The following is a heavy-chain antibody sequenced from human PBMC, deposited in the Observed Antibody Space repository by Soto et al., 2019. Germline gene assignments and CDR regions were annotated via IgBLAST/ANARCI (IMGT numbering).Heavy chain of an antibody. D-gene: IGHD2-15*01. V-gene: IGHV3-33*01. CDR1: GFTFSNYA. J-gene: IGHJ4*02. CDR3: ARDPAYCSGCSSLAFDY. Sequence: QVQLVESGGGVVQPGRSLRLSCAASGFTFSNYAIHWVRQAPGEGLKWVAVIYYDGSNKYYADSVKGRFTISRDNSKNTLNLQMNSLRAEDTAVDYCARDPAYCSGCSSLAFDYWCQGTLVTVSS. CDR2: IYYDGSNK.